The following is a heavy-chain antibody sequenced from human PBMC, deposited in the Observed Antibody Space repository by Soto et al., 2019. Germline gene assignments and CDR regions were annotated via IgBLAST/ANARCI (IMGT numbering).Heavy chain of an antibody. Sequence: EVQLVESGGGLIHPGGSLRLSCAASGFTVSSNYMSWVRQAPGKGLEWVSTIYSGGRTFYADSVKGRFTISRDSSKNTLDLEMNSLRAEDTAVYYCARDGAMATYFEYFQHWGQGTLVTVSS. D-gene: IGHD5-12*01. J-gene: IGHJ1*01. CDR1: GFTVSSNY. CDR3: ARDGAMATYFEYFQH. CDR2: IYSGGRT. V-gene: IGHV3-53*01.